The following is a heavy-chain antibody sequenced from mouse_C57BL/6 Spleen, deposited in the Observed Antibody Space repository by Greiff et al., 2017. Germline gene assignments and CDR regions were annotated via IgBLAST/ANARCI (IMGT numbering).Heavy chain of an antibody. CDR2: IYPSDSET. CDR1: GYTFTSYW. V-gene: IGHV1-61*01. D-gene: IGHD3-2*02. Sequence: QVQLQQPGAELVRPGSSVKLSCKASGYTFTSYWMDWVKQRPVQGLEWIGNIYPSDSETHYNQKFKDKATLTVDKSSSTAYMQLSSLTSEDSAVYYCARTAQATYWGQGTTLTVSS. J-gene: IGHJ2*01. CDR3: ARTAQATY.